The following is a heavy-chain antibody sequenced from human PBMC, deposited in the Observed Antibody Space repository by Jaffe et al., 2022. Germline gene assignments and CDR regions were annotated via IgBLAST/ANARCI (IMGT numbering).Heavy chain of an antibody. CDR2: IYSGGST. J-gene: IGHJ4*02. V-gene: IGHV3-53*02. Sequence: EVQLVETGGGLIQPGGSLRLSCAASGFTVSSNYMSWVRQAPGKGLEWVSVIYSGGSTYYADSVKGRFTISRDNSKNTLYLQMNSLRAEDTAVYYCARGPGGYYYGSGSPYYFDYWGQGTLVTVSS. CDR3: ARGPGGYYYGSGSPYYFDY. D-gene: IGHD3-10*01. CDR1: GFTVSSNY.